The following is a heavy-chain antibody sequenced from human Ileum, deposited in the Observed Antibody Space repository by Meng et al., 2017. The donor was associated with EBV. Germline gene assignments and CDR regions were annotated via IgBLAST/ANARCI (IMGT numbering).Heavy chain of an antibody. J-gene: IGHJ4*02. CDR1: GGSLSSTRSY. CDR2: VYFTGST. V-gene: IGHV4-39*01. Sequence: QGQRQVSGPDRVKPSETLSLPCSVSGGSLSSTRSYWGWVRQPPGKGLEWIGTVYFTGSTYYNPSLKSRVSISVDTSKNQFSLELNSVTAADTAVYYCASHRPFGEWYSLDHWGQGTLVTVSS. D-gene: IGHD3-10*01. CDR3: ASHRPFGEWYSLDH.